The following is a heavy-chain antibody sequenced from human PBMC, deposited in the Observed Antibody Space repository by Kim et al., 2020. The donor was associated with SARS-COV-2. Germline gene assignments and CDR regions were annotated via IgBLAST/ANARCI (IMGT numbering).Heavy chain of an antibody. CDR1: GFTFSDSD. CDR3: ARDKAMVARTEGMDV. Sequence: GGSLRLSCAASGFTFSDSDMNWVRHAPGGPEWVSYINRQSTHRYFEDSVRGRFAISRDNARITLFLHMDSLRVEDTAVYYCARDKAMVARTEGMDVWGQGTTIIVSS. V-gene: IGHV3-21*01. D-gene: IGHD2-8*01. CDR2: INRQSTHR. J-gene: IGHJ6*02.